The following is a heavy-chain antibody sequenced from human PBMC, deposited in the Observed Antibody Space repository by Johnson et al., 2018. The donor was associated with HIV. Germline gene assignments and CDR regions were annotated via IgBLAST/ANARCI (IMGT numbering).Heavy chain of an antibody. CDR2: IWYDGSTE. CDR3: AKGQVARGAFDI. Sequence: QVQLVESGGGAVQPGTSLRLSCAASGFTFNRYAMHWVRQAPGKGLEWVSVIWYDGSTEYYADSEKGRFTISRDNSKNTLYLHMNSLRVEDTAVYYCAKGQVARGAFDIWGQGTMVTVSS. CDR1: GFTFNRYA. J-gene: IGHJ3*02. V-gene: IGHV3-33*06.